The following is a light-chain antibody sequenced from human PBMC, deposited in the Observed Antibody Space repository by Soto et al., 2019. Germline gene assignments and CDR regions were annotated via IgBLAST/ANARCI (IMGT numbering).Light chain of an antibody. Sequence: QAVVTQERSLTGSPGGTVTLTCGSSTGAVPSGHYPYWFQQKPGQAPSTLIYNTSNKQSWTPARFSGSLLGGKAALTLSGAQPEDEAEYYCLLSYSGARVFGGGTQLTVL. J-gene: IGLJ3*02. CDR1: TGAVPSGHY. CDR3: LLSYSGARV. V-gene: IGLV7-46*01. CDR2: NTS.